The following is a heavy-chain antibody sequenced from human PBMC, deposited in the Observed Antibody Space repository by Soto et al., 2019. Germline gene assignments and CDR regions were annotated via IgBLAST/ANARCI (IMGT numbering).Heavy chain of an antibody. CDR1: GGSVSNKTYY. CDR2: VYCSGTT. Sequence: SETLSLTCSVSGGSVSNKTYYWSWIRQPPGKRLEWIGYVYCSGTTNYNPSLRSRVTISVDLSKNQFSLRLSSVTTADTALYYCARTTAVPNTLRSRYFFDYWGQGTLVTVSS. J-gene: IGHJ4*02. D-gene: IGHD4-17*01. CDR3: ARTTAVPNTLRSRYFFDY. V-gene: IGHV4-61*01.